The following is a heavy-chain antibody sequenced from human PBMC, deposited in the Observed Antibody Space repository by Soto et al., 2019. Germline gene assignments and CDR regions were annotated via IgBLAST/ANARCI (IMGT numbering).Heavy chain of an antibody. J-gene: IGHJ4*02. V-gene: IGHV3-9*01. CDR2: ISWNSGSI. CDR1: GFTFDDYA. Sequence: SGGSLRLSCAASGFTFDDYAMHWVRQAPGKGLEWVSGISWNSGSIGYADSVKGRFTISRDNAKNSLYLQMNSLRAEDTALYYCAKAGSPWYTFDYWGQGTLVTVSS. CDR3: AKAGSPWYTFDY. D-gene: IGHD6-13*01.